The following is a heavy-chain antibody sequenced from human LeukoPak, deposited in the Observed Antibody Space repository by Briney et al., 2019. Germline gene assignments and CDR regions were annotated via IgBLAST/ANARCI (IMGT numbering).Heavy chain of an antibody. CDR1: GGSISSSSYY. CDR3: ARGGRSQRGWFGETRARYYFDY. J-gene: IGHJ4*02. V-gene: IGHV4-39*07. D-gene: IGHD3-10*01. Sequence: SETLSLTCTVSGGSISSSSYYWGWIRQPPGKGLEWIGEINHSGSTNYNPSLKSRVTISVDTSKNQFSLKLSSVTAADTAVYYCARGGRSQRGWFGETRARYYFDYWGQGTLVTVSS. CDR2: INHSGST.